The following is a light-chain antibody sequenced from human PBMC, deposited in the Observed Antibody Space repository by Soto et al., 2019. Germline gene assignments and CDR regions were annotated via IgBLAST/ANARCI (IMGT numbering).Light chain of an antibody. CDR2: EVS. CDR3: CADAGRSTYV. CDR1: SSDVGSYNF. V-gene: IGLV2-23*02. Sequence: QSVLTQPASVSGSPGQSITISCTRTSSDVGSYNFVSWYQQHPGEVPKVMIYEVSKRPSGVSDRFSGSKSGNTASLTISGLQAEDEADDYCCADAGRSTYVFGTGTKVTVL. J-gene: IGLJ1*01.